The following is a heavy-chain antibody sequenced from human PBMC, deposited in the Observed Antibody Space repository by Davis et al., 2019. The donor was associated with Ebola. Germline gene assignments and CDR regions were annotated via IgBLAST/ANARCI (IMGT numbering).Heavy chain of an antibody. CDR3: ARGTWSYFDY. J-gene: IGHJ4*02. Sequence: PSETLSLTCSVSGGSISSYYWTWIRQHPGKGLEWIGFIYSNGSPNYNPSLKSRVTISVDTSKNQFSLNLSSVTAADTAMYYCARGTWSYFDYWGQGALVTVSS. CDR1: GGSISSYY. V-gene: IGHV4-59*01. CDR2: IYSNGSP. D-gene: IGHD3-3*01.